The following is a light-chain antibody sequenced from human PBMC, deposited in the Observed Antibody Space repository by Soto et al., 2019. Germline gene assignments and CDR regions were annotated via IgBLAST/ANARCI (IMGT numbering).Light chain of an antibody. CDR3: QQRSNGPST. CDR2: DAS. V-gene: IGKV3-11*01. Sequence: EIVLTQSPATLSLSPGERATLSCRARQSVSGYLAWYQQKPGQAPRLLMYDASNRATGIPARFSGSGSGTDFTRTISSLEPEDFAVYYCQQRSNGPSTFGGWTKVEIK. CDR1: QSVSGY. J-gene: IGKJ4*01.